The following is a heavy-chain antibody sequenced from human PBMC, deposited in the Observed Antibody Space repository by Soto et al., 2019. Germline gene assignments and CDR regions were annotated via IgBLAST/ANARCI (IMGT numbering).Heavy chain of an antibody. Sequence: PSETLSLTCTVSGASISSGDYYWSWIRQSPGRGLEWIGYIYDSGSTYYNPSLKSRATISIDTPKNQFALKLSSVTAADTAIYNCAREIARAYNHGVLYWGQGALVTVSS. D-gene: IGHD2-8*01. V-gene: IGHV4-30-4*01. CDR2: IYDSGST. CDR3: AREIARAYNHGVLY. J-gene: IGHJ4*02. CDR1: GASISSGDYY.